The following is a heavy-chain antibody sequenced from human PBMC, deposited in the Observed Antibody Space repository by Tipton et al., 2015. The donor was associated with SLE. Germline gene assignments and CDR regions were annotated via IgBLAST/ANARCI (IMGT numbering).Heavy chain of an antibody. D-gene: IGHD1-26*01. Sequence: TLSLTCTVSGGSIRSYYWSWIRLTPGKGLEWIGDIYYQGSPYYRESTTYNPSLESRATMSLDTPKNQFSLKLNSATAADTAVHYCAKADGVVGGQVPYWYFDLWGRGTLVSVSS. J-gene: IGHJ2*01. CDR1: GGSIRSYY. V-gene: IGHV4-59*01. CDR2: IYYQGSPYYREST. CDR3: AKADGVVGGQVPYWYFDL.